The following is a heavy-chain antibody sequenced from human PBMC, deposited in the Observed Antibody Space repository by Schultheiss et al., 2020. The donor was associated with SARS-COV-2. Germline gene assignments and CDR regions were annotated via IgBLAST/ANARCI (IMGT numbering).Heavy chain of an antibody. J-gene: IGHJ4*02. V-gene: IGHV1-2*02. D-gene: IGHD4-11*01. Sequence: ASVKVSCKASGYTFTGYYMHWVRQAPGQGLEWMGWINPNSGGTNYAQKFQGRVTMTRDTSTSTVYMELSSLRSEDTAVYYCARENDYSLGYWGQGTLVTVSS. CDR3: ARENDYSLGY. CDR2: INPNSGGT. CDR1: GYTFTGYY.